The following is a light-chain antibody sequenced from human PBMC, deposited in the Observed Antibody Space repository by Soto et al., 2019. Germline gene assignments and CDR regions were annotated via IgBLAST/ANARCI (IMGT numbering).Light chain of an antibody. V-gene: IGKV3D-15*01. CDR2: GAS. Sequence: EIVMTQSPATLSVSPGERATLSCRASQSVNSDLAWYQQKPGQAPRLLIYGASTRATGIPARFRGSGSGTEFTLTINSLQFEDFVVYYCQQYKGWPRTFGQGTKVEIK. J-gene: IGKJ1*01. CDR3: QQYKGWPRT. CDR1: QSVNSD.